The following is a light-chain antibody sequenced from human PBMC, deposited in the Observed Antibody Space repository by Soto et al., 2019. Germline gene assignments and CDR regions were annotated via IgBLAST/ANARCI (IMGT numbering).Light chain of an antibody. CDR3: AAWDDSLSGRGI. J-gene: IGLJ2*01. Sequence: QSVLTQPPSASGTPGQRVTISCSGTSSNIGYNYVYWYQMVPGTAPKRLIYRNDQRPSGVPDRFSGSRSGTSASRAISGLRSEDAADYYCAAWDDSLSGRGIFGGGTQLTVL. V-gene: IGLV1-47*01. CDR2: RND. CDR1: SSNIGYNY.